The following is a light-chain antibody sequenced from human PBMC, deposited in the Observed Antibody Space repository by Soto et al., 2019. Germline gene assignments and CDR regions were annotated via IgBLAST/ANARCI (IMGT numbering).Light chain of an antibody. V-gene: IGKV3-11*01. Sequence: EMVLTQSPATLSLSPGERASLSCSASQSVSSYLAWYQQKPGQAPRLLIYDASNRATGIPARFSGSGSGTDFTLTISSLEPEDFAVYYCQQRSSWPLTFGGGTKVEIK. CDR1: QSVSSY. CDR2: DAS. J-gene: IGKJ4*01. CDR3: QQRSSWPLT.